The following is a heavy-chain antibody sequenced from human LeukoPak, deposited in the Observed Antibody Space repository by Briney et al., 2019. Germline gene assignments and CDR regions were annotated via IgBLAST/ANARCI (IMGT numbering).Heavy chain of an antibody. J-gene: IGHJ4*02. CDR1: GFTFSSYG. D-gene: IGHD2-15*01. V-gene: IGHV3-30*02. CDR3: ARGRVRYCSGGSCYTGTEGFDY. CDR2: IRYDGSNK. Sequence: QAGGSLRLSCAASGFTFSSYGMHWVRQAPGKGLEWVAFIRYDGSNKYYADSVKGRFTISRDNSKNTLYLQMNSLRAEDTAVYYCARGRVRYCSGGSCYTGTEGFDYWGQGTLVTVSS.